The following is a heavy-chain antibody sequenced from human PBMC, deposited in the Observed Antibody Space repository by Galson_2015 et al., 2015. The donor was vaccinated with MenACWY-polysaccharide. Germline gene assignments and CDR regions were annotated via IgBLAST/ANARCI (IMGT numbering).Heavy chain of an antibody. Sequence: SVKVSCEASGYTFTSYAMNWVRQAPGQGLEWLGWINNNTGNQKYAHGFKGRFVFSLDNSVSTAYLQISSLKAEDTAVYYCVVDPNQIASSVPVGRFDYWGQGTLVTVSS. CDR1: GYTFTSYA. V-gene: IGHV7-4-1*02. CDR3: VVDPNQIASSVPVGRFDY. J-gene: IGHJ4*02. CDR2: INNNTGNQ. D-gene: IGHD2-15*01.